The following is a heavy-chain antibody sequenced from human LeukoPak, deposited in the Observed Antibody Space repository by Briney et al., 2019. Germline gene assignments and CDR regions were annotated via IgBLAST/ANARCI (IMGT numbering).Heavy chain of an antibody. CDR3: ARVKLGGAIDY. CDR1: GLTFSDYY. V-gene: IGHV3-11*06. Sequence: GGSLRLSCAASGLTFSDYYMSWIRQAPGKGLEWVSYISSSSSYTNYADSVKGRFTISRDNAKNSLYLQMNSLRAEDTAVYYCARVKLGGAIDYWGQGTLVTVSS. CDR2: ISSSSSYT. D-gene: IGHD3-16*01. J-gene: IGHJ4*02.